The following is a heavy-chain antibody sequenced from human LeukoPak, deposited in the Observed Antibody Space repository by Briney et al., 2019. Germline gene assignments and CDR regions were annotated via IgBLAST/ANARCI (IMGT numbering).Heavy chain of an antibody. CDR3: ARGRAYGSGSYYARGRALPRTFDP. CDR2: MNPNSGNT. D-gene: IGHD3-10*01. CDR1: GYTFTSHD. Sequence: ASVKVSCKASGYTFTSHDINWVRQATGQGLEWMGWMNPNSGNTGYAQKFQGRVTMTRNTSISTAYMELSSLRSEDTAVYYCARGRAYGSGSYYARGRALPRTFDPWGQGTPVTVSS. J-gene: IGHJ5*02. V-gene: IGHV1-8*01.